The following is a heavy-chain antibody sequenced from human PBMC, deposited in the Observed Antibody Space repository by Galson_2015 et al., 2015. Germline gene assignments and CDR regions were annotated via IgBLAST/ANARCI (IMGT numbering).Heavy chain of an antibody. Sequence: LSLTCAVYGGSFSGYYWSWIRQPPGKGLEWIGEINHSGSTNYNPSLKSRVTISVDTSKNQFPLKLSSVTAADTAVYYCARGTRGYSYGYMTDHPHPYYYGMDVWGQGTTVTVSS. J-gene: IGHJ6*02. CDR1: GGSFSGYY. D-gene: IGHD5-18*01. CDR3: ARGTRGYSYGYMTDHPHPYYYGMDV. V-gene: IGHV4-34*01. CDR2: INHSGST.